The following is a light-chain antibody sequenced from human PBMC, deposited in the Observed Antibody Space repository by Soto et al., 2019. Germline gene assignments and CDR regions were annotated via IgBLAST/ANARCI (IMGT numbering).Light chain of an antibody. CDR3: QQYDSSALT. CDR1: QSVRDN. Sequence: EIVMTQSPATLSVSPGERATLSCRASQSVRDNLAWYQQQPGQPPRLLIYGTSIRATGIPARFSGGASGTEFTLTISSLQSEDLAVYYCQQYDSSALTFGGGTKVESK. J-gene: IGKJ4*01. CDR2: GTS. V-gene: IGKV3-15*01.